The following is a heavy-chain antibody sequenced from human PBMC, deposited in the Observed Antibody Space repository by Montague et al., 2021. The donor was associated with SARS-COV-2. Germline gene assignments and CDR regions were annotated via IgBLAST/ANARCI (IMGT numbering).Heavy chain of an antibody. V-gene: IGHV4-61*02. D-gene: IGHD2-15*01. CDR1: GGSISSGCYY. CDR3: ASEAPGGCSGGSCSLDNWFDP. Sequence: TLSLTCTVSGGSISSGCYYWSWIRQPAGKGLEGIGRIYTSGSTNYNPALKSRVTIYVDKAKNQFTLKLSSVTAADTAVYYCASEAPGGCSGGSCSLDNWFDPWGQGTLVTVSS. CDR2: IYTSGST. J-gene: IGHJ5*02.